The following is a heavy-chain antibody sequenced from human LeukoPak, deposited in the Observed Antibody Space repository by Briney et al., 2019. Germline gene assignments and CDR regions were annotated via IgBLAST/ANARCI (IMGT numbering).Heavy chain of an antibody. J-gene: IGHJ6*03. CDR2: ISSSGSTI. D-gene: IGHD3-10*01. Sequence: GGSLRLSCAASGFTFSDYYMSWIRQAPGKGLEWVSYISSSGSTIYYADSVKGRFTISRDNAKNSLYLQMNSLRAEDTAVYYCARPPMVRGVSWVRYYYYRDVWGKGTTVTVSS. CDR1: GFTFSDYY. CDR3: ARPPMVRGVSWVRYYYYRDV. V-gene: IGHV3-11*01.